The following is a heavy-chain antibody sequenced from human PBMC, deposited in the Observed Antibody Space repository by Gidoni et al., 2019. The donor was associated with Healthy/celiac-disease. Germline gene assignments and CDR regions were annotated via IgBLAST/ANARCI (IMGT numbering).Heavy chain of an antibody. CDR3: ARSGVLRYFDWLLDYFDY. Sequence: QVQLVQSGAEVKKPGSSVKVPCTSSGGPFRSHAISWVRQARGQGLEWMGRIIPILGIANYAQKFQGRVTITADKSTSTAYMELSSLRSEDTAVYYCARSGVLRYFDWLLDYFDYWGQGTLVTVSS. D-gene: IGHD3-9*01. V-gene: IGHV1-69*04. J-gene: IGHJ4*02. CDR2: IIPILGIA. CDR1: GGPFRSHA.